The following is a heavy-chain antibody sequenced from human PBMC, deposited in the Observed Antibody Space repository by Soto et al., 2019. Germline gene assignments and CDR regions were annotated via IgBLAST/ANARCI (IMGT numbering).Heavy chain of an antibody. J-gene: IGHJ6*02. Sequence: XXTLSLTCTVSGGSISSYYWRWILQPPGKGLEWIGYIYYSGSTNYNPSLKSRVTISVDTSKNQFSLKLSSVTAADKAVYYCARARITIFGVVSYGMDVWGQGTTVTVSS. CDR2: IYYSGST. V-gene: IGHV4-59*01. D-gene: IGHD3-3*01. CDR3: ARARITIFGVVSYGMDV. CDR1: GGSISSYY.